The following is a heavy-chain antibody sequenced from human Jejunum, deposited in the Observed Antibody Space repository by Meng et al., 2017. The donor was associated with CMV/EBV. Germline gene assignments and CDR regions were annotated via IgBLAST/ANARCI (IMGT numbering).Heavy chain of an antibody. Sequence: QVQLHGSGTGLVRSAGTLSLTCSVSGGPISGYYWSWVRQPAGKRLEWIGRFHPGGTTNYNPSLENRITVSVDSSKNQFFLKLTSVTAADTAIYYCARECVGEAYDCQWNYWFDPWGRGTLVTVSS. V-gene: IGHV4-4*07. CDR1: GGPISGYY. D-gene: IGHD3-16*01. J-gene: IGHJ5*02. CDR3: ARECVGEAYDCQWNYWFDP. CDR2: FHPGGTT.